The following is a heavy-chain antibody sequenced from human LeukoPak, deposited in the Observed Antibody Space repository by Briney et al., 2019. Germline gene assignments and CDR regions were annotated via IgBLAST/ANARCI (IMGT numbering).Heavy chain of an antibody. CDR3: AELGITMIGGV. D-gene: IGHD3-10*02. CDR2: IQTDGSTK. J-gene: IGHJ6*04. V-gene: IGHV3-30*02. Sequence: GESLRLSCVSSGFTFSRYGIHWVRQDPGKGLEWVSFIQTDGSTKYYSDSVKGRFTISRDNAKNSLYLQMNSLRAEDTAVYYCAELGITMIGGVWGKGTTVTISS. CDR1: GFTFSRYG.